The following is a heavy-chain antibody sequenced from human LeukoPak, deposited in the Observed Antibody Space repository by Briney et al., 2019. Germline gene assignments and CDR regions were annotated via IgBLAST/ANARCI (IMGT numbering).Heavy chain of an antibody. Sequence: MPSQTLSPTRAVYGGSFSGHYWSCIRQPPRKGLESNGESSHSGSTNYNASLKSRVTRSVDTSKNQFSLKLSSVAAADTAVYYCARGRRVVPRAFDIWGQGTMVTVSS. V-gene: IGHV4-34*01. CDR3: ARGRRVVPRAFDI. CDR1: GGSFSGHY. CDR2: SSHSGST. D-gene: IGHD2-2*01. J-gene: IGHJ3*02.